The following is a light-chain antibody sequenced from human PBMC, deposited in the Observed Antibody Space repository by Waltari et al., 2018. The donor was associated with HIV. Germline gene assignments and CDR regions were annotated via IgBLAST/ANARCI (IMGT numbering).Light chain of an antibody. CDR2: VNI. J-gene: IGLJ3*02. V-gene: IGLV1-40*01. Sequence: QPVLTQPPSVTGAPGQTVTNSCTGSSANNGANYDVHWYHKLPGRAPKVVVYVNIYRPPGVPDRFSGSKSGTSASLAITGLQADDEGYYYCQSYDTRSSGFLVFGGGTKVTVL. CDR3: QSYDTRSSGFLV. CDR1: SANNGANYD.